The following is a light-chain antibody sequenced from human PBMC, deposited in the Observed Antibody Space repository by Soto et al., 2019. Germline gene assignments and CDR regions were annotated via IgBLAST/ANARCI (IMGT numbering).Light chain of an antibody. CDR2: GAS. V-gene: IGKV3-20*01. CDR1: QSVSSIY. J-gene: IGKJ1*01. CDR3: RQYGSSSWT. Sequence: EIVLTQSPGTLSLSPGERATLSCRASQSVSSIYLAWYQHKPGQAPRLLIYGASSRATGIPDRFSDSGSGTDFTLTISRLEPEDFAVYYCRQYGSSSWTFGRGTTVEIK.